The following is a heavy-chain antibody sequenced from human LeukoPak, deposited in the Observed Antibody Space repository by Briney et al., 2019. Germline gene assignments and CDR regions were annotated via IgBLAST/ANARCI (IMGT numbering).Heavy chain of an antibody. D-gene: IGHD6-19*01. V-gene: IGHV3-9*01. Sequence: QPGGSLRLSCAASGFTFDDYAMHWVRQAPGKGLEWVSGISWNSGSIGYADSVKGRFTTSRDNSKNTLYLQMNSLRVEDTAVFYCARGGAEAGTLYLQHWGQGTLVSVSS. CDR3: ARGGAEAGTLYLQH. J-gene: IGHJ1*01. CDR2: ISWNSGSI. CDR1: GFTFDDYA.